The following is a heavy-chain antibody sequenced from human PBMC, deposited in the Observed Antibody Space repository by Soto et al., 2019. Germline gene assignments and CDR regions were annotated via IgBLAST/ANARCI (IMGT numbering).Heavy chain of an antibody. CDR1: GFTFSSYG. CDR2: ISYDGSNK. V-gene: IGHV3-30*18. Sequence: GSLRLSCAASGFTFSSYGMHWVRQAPGKGLEWVAVISYDGSNKYYADSVKGRFTISRDNSKNTLYLQMNSLRAEDTAVYYCAKDFRYSSGTTPDYWGQGTLVTVSS. CDR3: AKDFRYSSGTTPDY. J-gene: IGHJ4*02. D-gene: IGHD6-19*01.